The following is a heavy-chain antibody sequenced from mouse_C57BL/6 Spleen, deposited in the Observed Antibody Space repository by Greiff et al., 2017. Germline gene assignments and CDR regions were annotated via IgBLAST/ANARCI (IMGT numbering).Heavy chain of an antibody. Sequence: QVQLQQSGAELVRPGASVTLSCKASGYTFTDYEMHWVKQTPVHGLEWIGAIDPETGGTAYNQKFKGKAILTADKSSSTAYMELRSLTSEDSAVYHCTRGGGNYFYFDYWGQGTTLTVSS. CDR3: TRGGGNYFYFDY. D-gene: IGHD1-1*02. J-gene: IGHJ2*01. CDR1: GYTFTDYE. V-gene: IGHV1-15*01. CDR2: IDPETGGT.